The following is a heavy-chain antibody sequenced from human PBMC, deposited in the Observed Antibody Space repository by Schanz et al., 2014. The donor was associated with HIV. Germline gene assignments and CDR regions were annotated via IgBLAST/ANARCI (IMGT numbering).Heavy chain of an antibody. CDR1: GFTFSSYG. D-gene: IGHD4-17*01. CDR2: IWDDGSNK. Sequence: QVQLVESGGGVVQPGRSLRLSCAASGFTFSSYGMHWVRQAPGKGLEWVAVIWDDGSNKYYADSVKGRLTISRDNSKNTLYLQMNSLRAEDTAVYYCARDCHGGVYYGDYVCYWGQGTLVTVSS. V-gene: IGHV3-33*01. CDR3: ARDCHGGVYYGDYVCY. J-gene: IGHJ4*02.